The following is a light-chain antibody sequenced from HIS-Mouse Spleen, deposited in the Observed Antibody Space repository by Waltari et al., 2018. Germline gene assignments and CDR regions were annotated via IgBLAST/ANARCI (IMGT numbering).Light chain of an antibody. CDR3: AAWEDSLSGWV. CDR2: RNN. V-gene: IGLV1-47*01. CDR1: SSNIGSNY. Sequence: QSVLTQPPSASGTPGQRVTISCSGSSSNIGSNYGYWYQQLPGTAPKLLIYRNNQRPSGVPARFSGSKSGTSASLAISVLRSEDEADYYCAAWEDSLSGWVFGGGTKLTVL. J-gene: IGLJ3*02.